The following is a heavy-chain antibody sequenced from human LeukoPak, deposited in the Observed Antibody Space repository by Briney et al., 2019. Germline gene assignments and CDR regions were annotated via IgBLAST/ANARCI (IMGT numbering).Heavy chain of an antibody. J-gene: IGHJ5*02. CDR1: GYTFTNYY. D-gene: IGHD1-26*01. CDR3: ARGGVGATTYVWFDP. Sequence: ASVKVSCKASGYTFTNYYIHWVRQAPGQGLECTGIINPSGGSTSYAQKFQGRVTMTRDMSTSTVYMELSSLRSEDTAVYYCARGGVGATTYVWFDPWGQGTLVTVSS. V-gene: IGHV1-46*01. CDR2: INPSGGST.